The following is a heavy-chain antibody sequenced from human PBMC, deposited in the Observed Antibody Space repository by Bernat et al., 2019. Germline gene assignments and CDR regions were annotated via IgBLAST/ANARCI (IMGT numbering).Heavy chain of an antibody. CDR1: GFTFSSYG. Sequence: QVQLVESGGGVVQPGRSLRLSCAASGFTFSSYGMHWVRQAPGKGLEWVAVIWYDGSNKYYDDSVKGRFTSSRDNSKNTLYLQMNSLRAEDTAVYYCARCITAAGTGPFDYWGQGTLVTVSS. J-gene: IGHJ4*02. CDR2: IWYDGSNK. D-gene: IGHD6-13*01. CDR3: ARCITAAGTGPFDY. V-gene: IGHV3-33*01.